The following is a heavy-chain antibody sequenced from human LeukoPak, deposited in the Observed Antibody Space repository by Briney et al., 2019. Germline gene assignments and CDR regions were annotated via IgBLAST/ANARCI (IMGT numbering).Heavy chain of an antibody. D-gene: IGHD3-10*01. CDR1: GFTFGDYA. Sequence: GGSLRLSCTASGFTFGDYATSWVRQAPGKGLEWVGFIRSKAYGGTTEYAASVKGRFTISRDDSISIAYLQMNSLRAEDTAIHYCAKVPYSDYGSGRPPFMDVWGQGTAVAVSS. V-gene: IGHV3-49*04. CDR3: AKVPYSDYGSGRPPFMDV. J-gene: IGHJ6*02. CDR2: IRSKAYGGTT.